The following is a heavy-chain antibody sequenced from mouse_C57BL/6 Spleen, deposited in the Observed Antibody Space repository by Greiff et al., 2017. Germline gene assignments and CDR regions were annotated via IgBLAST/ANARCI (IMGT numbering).Heavy chain of an antibody. J-gene: IGHJ3*01. D-gene: IGHD4-1*01. CDR2: IHPNSGST. V-gene: IGHV1-64*01. CDR1: GYTFTSYW. CDR3: AKESKLGSWFAY. Sequence: QVHVKQPGAELVKPGASVKLSCKASGYTFTSYWMHWVKQRPGQGLEWIGMIHPNSGSTNYNEKFKSKATLTVDKSSSTAYMQLSSLTSEDSAVYYCAKESKLGSWFAYWGQGTLVTVSA.